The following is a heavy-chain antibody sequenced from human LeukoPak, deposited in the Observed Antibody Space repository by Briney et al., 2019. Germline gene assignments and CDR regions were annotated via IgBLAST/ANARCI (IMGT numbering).Heavy chain of an antibody. CDR2: IYHSGST. V-gene: IGHV4-30-2*01. Sequence: SQTLSLTCAVSGGSISSGGYSWSWIRQPPGKGLEWIGYIYHSGSTYYNPSLKSRVTISVDRSKNQFSLTLSSVTAADTAVYYCASELQHRRYGMDVWGQGTTVTVSS. CDR3: ASELQHRRYGMDV. CDR1: GGSISSGGYS. D-gene: IGHD2-21*01. J-gene: IGHJ6*02.